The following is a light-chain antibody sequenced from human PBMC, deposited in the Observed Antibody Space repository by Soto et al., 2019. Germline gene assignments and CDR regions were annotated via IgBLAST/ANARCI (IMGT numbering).Light chain of an antibody. CDR2: EVS. CDR3: SSYTSSSTRV. Sequence: QSALTEPASVSGSPGESITISCTGTSRDVGAYDYVSWYQQHPDKAPKLIIYEVSHRPSGVSNRFSGSKSVNTATLTISGLQAEDEADYYCSSYTSSSTRVFGTGTKLTVL. V-gene: IGLV2-14*03. CDR1: SRDVGAYDY. J-gene: IGLJ1*01.